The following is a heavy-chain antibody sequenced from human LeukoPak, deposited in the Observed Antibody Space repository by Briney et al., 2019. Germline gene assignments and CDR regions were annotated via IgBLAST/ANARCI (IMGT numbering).Heavy chain of an antibody. CDR2: IYYSGST. J-gene: IGHJ4*02. Sequence: PSETLSLTCTVSGGSISSYYWSWIRQPPGKGLEWIGYIYYSGSTNYNPSLKSRVTISVDTSKNQFSLKLSSVTAADTAVYYCARQMTQRDYYDFWSGYYNPPSFDYWGQGTLVTGSS. V-gene: IGHV4-59*08. CDR3: ARQMTQRDYYDFWSGYYNPPSFDY. CDR1: GGSISSYY. D-gene: IGHD3-3*01.